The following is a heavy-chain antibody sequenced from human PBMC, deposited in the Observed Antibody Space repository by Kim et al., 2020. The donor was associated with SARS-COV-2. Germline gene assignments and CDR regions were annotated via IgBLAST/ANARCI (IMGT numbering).Heavy chain of an antibody. J-gene: IGHJ4*02. CDR1: GYSFTSYW. CDR3: ATLDYYDSSGYSSDYFDY. D-gene: IGHD3-22*01. CDR2: VYPGDSDT. V-gene: IGHV5-51*01. Sequence: GESLKISCKGSGYSFTSYWIGWVRQMPGKGLEWMGIVYPGDSDTRYSPSFQGQVTISADKSISTAYLQWSSLKASDTAMYYCATLDYYDSSGYSSDYFDYWGQGTLVTVSS.